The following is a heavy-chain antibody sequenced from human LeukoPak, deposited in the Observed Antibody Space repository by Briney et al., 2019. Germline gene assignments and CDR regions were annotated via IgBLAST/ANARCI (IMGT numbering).Heavy chain of an antibody. D-gene: IGHD2-21*02. J-gene: IGHJ4*02. V-gene: IGHV1-69*13. CDR1: GGTFSSYV. CDR2: IIPDFGTA. CDR3: ARAYMTATRHFDY. Sequence: ASVKVSCKASGGTFSSYVISWVRQAPGQGLEWMGGIIPDFGTAKYAQNFQGRVTITADESTSTAYMELSSLRSEDTAVYYCARAYMTATRHFDYWGQGTLVTVSS.